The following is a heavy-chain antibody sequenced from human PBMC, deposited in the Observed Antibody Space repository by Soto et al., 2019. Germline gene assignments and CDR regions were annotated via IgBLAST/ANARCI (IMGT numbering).Heavy chain of an antibody. CDR3: ASSSGNNYGVGTNYYFDY. CDR1: GGTFSTYS. V-gene: IGHV1-69*06. Sequence: QVQLVQSGAEVKKPGSSVKVSCKTSGGTFSTYSIVWVRQAPGEGLEWMGGIIPIFGTANYAQKFQDRVTITADKSTNTAFMELSSLKSEDMAMYYCASSSGNNYGVGTNYYFDYWGKGTLVTVSS. D-gene: IGHD1-26*01. CDR2: IIPIFGTA. J-gene: IGHJ4*02.